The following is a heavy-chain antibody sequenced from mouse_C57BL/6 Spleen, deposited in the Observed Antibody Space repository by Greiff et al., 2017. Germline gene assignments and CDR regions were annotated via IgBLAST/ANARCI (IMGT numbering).Heavy chain of an antibody. V-gene: IGHV1-55*01. J-gene: IGHJ2*01. CDR3: ARGVYDVTGLFDY. Sequence: VQLQQPGAELVKPGASVKMSCKASGYTFTSSWITWVKQRPGQGLEWIGDIYPGSGSTNYNEKFKSKATLTVDTSSSTAYMQLSSLTSEDSAVYYCARGVYDVTGLFDYWGQGTTLTVSS. CDR2: IYPGSGST. D-gene: IGHD2-3*01. CDR1: GYTFTSSW.